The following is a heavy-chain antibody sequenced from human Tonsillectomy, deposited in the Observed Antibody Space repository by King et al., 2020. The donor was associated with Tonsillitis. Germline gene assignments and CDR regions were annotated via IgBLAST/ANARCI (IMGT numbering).Heavy chain of an antibody. V-gene: IGHV3-30*18. Sequence: VQLVESGGGVVQPGRSLRLSCAASGFTFSSFGMHWVRQAPGKGLEGVAVISYDGSNKYYADSVKGRFTISRDNSKNTLYLQMNSLRDEDTAVYHCAKDRGDVEAGSYGMDVWGQGTTVTVSS. CDR3: AKDRGDVEAGSYGMDV. D-gene: IGHD3-10*01. CDR1: GFTFSSFG. CDR2: ISYDGSNK. J-gene: IGHJ6*02.